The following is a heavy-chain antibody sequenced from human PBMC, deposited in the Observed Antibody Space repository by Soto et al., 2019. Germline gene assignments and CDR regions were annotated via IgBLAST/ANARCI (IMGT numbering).Heavy chain of an antibody. CDR1: GYSFTSYW. CDR3: ARQNHTPYSRSWYYYYGMDV. Sequence: GESLKISCKGSGYSFTSYWISWVRQMPGKGLEWMGRIDPSDSYTNYSPSFQGHVTISADKSISTAYLQWSSLKASDTAMYYCARQNHTPYSRSWYYYYGMDVWGQGTTVPVSS. J-gene: IGHJ6*02. D-gene: IGHD6-13*01. CDR2: IDPSDSYT. V-gene: IGHV5-10-1*01.